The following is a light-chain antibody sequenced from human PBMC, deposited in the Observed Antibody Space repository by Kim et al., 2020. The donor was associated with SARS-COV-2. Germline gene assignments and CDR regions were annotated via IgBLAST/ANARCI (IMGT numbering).Light chain of an antibody. CDR1: VNDCGDYHP. Sequence: ITATGTVNDCGDYHPVAWLPQHPGKAPKLLIYAVSNRPSGVSNRFPGSKSGNTASLPNYTLQTEDEADYYCSSYTDTNTLLFGGGTQLTVL. CDR3: SSYTDTNTLL. J-gene: IGLJ2*01. CDR2: AVS. V-gene: IGLV2-14*03.